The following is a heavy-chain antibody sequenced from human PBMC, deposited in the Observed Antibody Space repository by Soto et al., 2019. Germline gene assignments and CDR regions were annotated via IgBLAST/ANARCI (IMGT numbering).Heavy chain of an antibody. Sequence: QLVESGGDLVQSGGSLRLSCSASGFTFSSFWMSWVRQAPGKGLEWVANIKQDGSEKYYMASVKGRFTISRDNAKNSLCLQMNSRSVESTAVYYCARDGARVTIFGGVCPVWGQGTLVAVSS. D-gene: IGHD3-10*02. CDR3: ARDGARVTIFGGVCPV. J-gene: IGHJ4*02. CDR2: IKQDGSEK. CDR1: GFTFSSFW. V-gene: IGHV3-7*01.